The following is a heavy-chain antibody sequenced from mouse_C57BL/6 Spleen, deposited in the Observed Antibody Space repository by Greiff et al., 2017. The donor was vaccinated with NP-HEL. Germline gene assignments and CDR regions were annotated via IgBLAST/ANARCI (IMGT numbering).Heavy chain of an antibody. CDR1: GYTFTSYW. CDR3: ARKGDYDENFDV. J-gene: IGHJ1*03. Sequence: QVQLQQPGAELVKPGASVKLSCKASGYTFTSYWMQWVKQRPGQGLEWIGEIDPSDSYTNYNQKFKGKATLTVDTSSSTAYMQLSSLTSEDSAVYYCARKGDYDENFDVWGTGTTVTVSS. D-gene: IGHD2-4*01. V-gene: IGHV1-50*01. CDR2: IDPSDSYT.